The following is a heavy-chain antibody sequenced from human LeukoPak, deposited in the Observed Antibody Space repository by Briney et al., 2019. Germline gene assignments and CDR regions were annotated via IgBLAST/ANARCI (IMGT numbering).Heavy chain of an antibody. CDR2: ISGSGGST. CDR3: AKGRVGYYYDSSGPY. D-gene: IGHD3-22*01. Sequence: GGSLRLSCAASGFTVSSNYMSWVRQAPGKGLEWVSAISGSGGSTYYADSVKGRFTISRDNSKNTLYLQMNSLRAEDTAVYYCAKGRVGYYYDSSGPYWGQGTLVTVSS. J-gene: IGHJ4*02. V-gene: IGHV3-23*01. CDR1: GFTVSSNY.